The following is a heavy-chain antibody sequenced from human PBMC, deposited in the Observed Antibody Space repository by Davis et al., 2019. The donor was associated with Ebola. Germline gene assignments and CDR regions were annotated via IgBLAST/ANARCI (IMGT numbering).Heavy chain of an antibody. D-gene: IGHD4-17*01. CDR2: VDPKGGKT. CDR1: GYDFSDYY. J-gene: IGHJ5*02. CDR3: TRGIARRYYGSWFDT. V-gene: IGHV1-69-2*01. Sequence: ASVKVSCKASGYDFSDYYIHWVQGAPGKGLEWVGLVDPKGGKTVYAEKFQDRVTITADKSTDTVYMELSSLRYEDTGVYYCTRGIARRYYGSWFDTWGQGTPVTVSS.